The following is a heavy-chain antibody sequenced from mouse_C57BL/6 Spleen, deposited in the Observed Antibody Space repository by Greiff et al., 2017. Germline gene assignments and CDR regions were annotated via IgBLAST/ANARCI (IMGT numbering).Heavy chain of an antibody. CDR2: ISSGGDYI. J-gene: IGHJ2*01. CDR1: GFTFSSYA. D-gene: IGHD1-1*01. Sequence: EVQGVESGEGLVKPGGSLKLSCAASGFTFSSYAMSWVRQTPEKRLEWVAYISSGGDYIYYADTVKGRFTISRDNARNTLYLQMSSLKSEDTAMYYCTRDYYGSSLGDYWGKGTTLTVSS. V-gene: IGHV5-9-1*02. CDR3: TRDYYGSSLGDY.